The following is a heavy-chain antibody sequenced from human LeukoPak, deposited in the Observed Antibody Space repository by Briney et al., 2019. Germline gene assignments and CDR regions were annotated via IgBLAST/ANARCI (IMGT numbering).Heavy chain of an antibody. Sequence: GGSLRLSCAASGFTFDDYAMHWVRQAPGKGLEWVSLISGDGGSTYYEDSVKGRFTISRDNSKNSLYLQMNSLRTEDTALYYCAKDFTVTTLYYYYYYMDVWGKGTTVTVSS. CDR3: AKDFTVTTLYYYYYYMDV. V-gene: IGHV3-43*02. CDR2: ISGDGGST. CDR1: GFTFDDYA. D-gene: IGHD4-17*01. J-gene: IGHJ6*03.